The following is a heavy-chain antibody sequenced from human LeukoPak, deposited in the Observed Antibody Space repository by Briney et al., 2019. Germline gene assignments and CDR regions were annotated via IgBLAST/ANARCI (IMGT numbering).Heavy chain of an antibody. D-gene: IGHD2-15*01. CDR3: ARVGYCSGERCYLHFDY. Sequence: GASVKVSCKASGYIFTDYYTHWMRQAPGQGLEWMGWINPKNGDTNYAQKFQGRVTMTRDTSISTVYMELNRLTSDDTALYYCARVGYCSGERCYLHFDYWGQGTLVTVSS. J-gene: IGHJ4*02. V-gene: IGHV1-2*02. CDR2: INPKNGDT. CDR1: GYIFTDYY.